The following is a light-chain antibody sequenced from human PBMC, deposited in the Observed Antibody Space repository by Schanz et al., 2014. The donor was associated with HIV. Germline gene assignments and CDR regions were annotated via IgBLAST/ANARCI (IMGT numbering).Light chain of an antibody. CDR2: TNN. CDR3: ASWDDSLNGVV. J-gene: IGLJ3*02. CDR1: TSNIGSNI. V-gene: IGLV1-44*01. Sequence: QSVLTQPPSASGTPGQRVTISCSGTTSNIGSNIVNWYQQLPGTAPKLLIYTNNQRPSGVPDRFSGSKSGTSASLAISGLQSEDEADYYCASWDDSLNGVVFGGGTKLPS.